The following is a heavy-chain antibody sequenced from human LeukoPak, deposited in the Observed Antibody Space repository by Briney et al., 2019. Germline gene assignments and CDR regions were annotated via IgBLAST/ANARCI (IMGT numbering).Heavy chain of an antibody. J-gene: IGHJ6*02. D-gene: IGHD6-19*01. CDR1: GFTVTSNY. CDR3: ARGQEQFSSPWQWGPRRKNFYYYGMDV. Sequence: GGSLRLSCAASGFTVTSNYMNWVRLGPGKGLEWVSVISSDGNTYYADSVKGRFTISRDNSRNTLSLQMHGLRADDTAVYYCARGQEQFSSPWQWGPRRKNFYYYGMDVWGQGTTVTVSS. CDR2: ISSDGNT. V-gene: IGHV3-66*01.